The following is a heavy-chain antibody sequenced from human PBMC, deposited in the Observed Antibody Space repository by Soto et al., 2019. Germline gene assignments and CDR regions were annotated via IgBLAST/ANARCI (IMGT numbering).Heavy chain of an antibody. CDR3: ARAYDSSDYYYYFDS. CDR1: GYTFTSYG. Sequence: ASVKVSCKASGYTFTSYGISWVRQAPGQGLEWMGWISAYNGNTNYAQKLQGRVTMTTDTSTSTAYMELRSLRSDDPAVYYCARAYDSSDYYYYFDSWGQGTLVTVSS. V-gene: IGHV1-18*01. CDR2: ISAYNGNT. J-gene: IGHJ4*02. D-gene: IGHD3-22*01.